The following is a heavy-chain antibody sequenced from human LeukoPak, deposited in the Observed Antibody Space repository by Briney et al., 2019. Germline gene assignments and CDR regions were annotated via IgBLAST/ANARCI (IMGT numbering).Heavy chain of an antibody. J-gene: IGHJ4*02. CDR3: ARGSENNFDSSGPIGF. Sequence: ASVKVSCKASGYTFTSYGISWVRQAPGQGLEWMGWMNPHSGNTGYAQKFQGRLTLPRNTSISTAYMELSSLTSEDTAVYYCARGSENNFDSSGPIGFWGQGTLVTVSS. CDR1: GYTFTSYG. D-gene: IGHD3-22*01. V-gene: IGHV1-8*02. CDR2: MNPHSGNT.